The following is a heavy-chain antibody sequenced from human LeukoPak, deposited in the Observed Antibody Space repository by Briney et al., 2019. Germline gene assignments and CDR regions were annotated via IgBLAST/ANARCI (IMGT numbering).Heavy chain of an antibody. V-gene: IGHV3-23*01. J-gene: IGHJ2*01. Sequence: GGSLRLSCAASGFTFSSYAMSWVRQAPGKGLEWVSAISGSGGSTYYADSVKGRFTISRDNSKNTLYLQMNSLRAEDTAVYYCARDPGRGWPTFWYFDLWGRGTLVTVSS. CDR3: ARDPGRGWPTFWYFDL. CDR2: ISGSGGST. CDR1: GFTFSSYA. D-gene: IGHD2/OR15-2a*01.